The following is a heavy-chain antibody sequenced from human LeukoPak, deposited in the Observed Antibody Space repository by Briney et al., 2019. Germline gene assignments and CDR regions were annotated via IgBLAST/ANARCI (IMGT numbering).Heavy chain of an antibody. CDR2: ISYDGSNK. J-gene: IGHJ4*02. Sequence: QTGGSLRLSCAASGFSFSSYGMHWVRQAPGKGLEWVAVISYDGSNKYYADSVKGRFTISRDNSKNTLYLQMNSLRAEDTAVYYCAKDLRAAPGDYWGQGTLVTVSS. V-gene: IGHV3-30*18. CDR3: AKDLRAAPGDY. CDR1: GFSFSSYG. D-gene: IGHD6-13*01.